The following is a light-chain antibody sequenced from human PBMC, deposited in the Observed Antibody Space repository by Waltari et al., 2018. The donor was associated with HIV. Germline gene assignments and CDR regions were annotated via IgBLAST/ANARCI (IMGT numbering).Light chain of an antibody. CDR1: QGVSTK. CDR3: QQYSTWPPWT. J-gene: IGKJ1*01. CDR2: DAS. V-gene: IGKV3-15*01. Sequence: EIVLTQSPATLSVFPGERATLSCRASQGVSTKLAWYRQKPGQSPRLLIYDASTRATGIPARFSGSGSGTEFTLTIISLQSEDFALYFCQQYSTWPPWTFGQGTQLEIK.